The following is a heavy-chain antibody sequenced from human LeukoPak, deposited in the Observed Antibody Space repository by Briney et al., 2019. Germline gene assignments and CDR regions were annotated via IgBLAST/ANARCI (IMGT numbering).Heavy chain of an antibody. CDR1: GGSFSGYY. J-gene: IGHJ4*02. CDR3: ARGGGIAAAGPTYYFDY. V-gene: IGHV4-34*01. CDR2: INHSGST. Sequence: SETLSLTCAVYGGSFSGYYWSWIRQPPGKGLEWIGEINHSGSTNYNPSLKSRVTISVDTSKNQFSLKLSSVTAADTAVYYCARGGGIAAAGPTYYFDYWGQGTLVTVSS. D-gene: IGHD6-13*01.